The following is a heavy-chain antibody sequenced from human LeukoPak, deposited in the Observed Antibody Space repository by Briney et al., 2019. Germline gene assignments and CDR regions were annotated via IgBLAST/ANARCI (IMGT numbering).Heavy chain of an antibody. D-gene: IGHD4-11*01. J-gene: IGHJ4*02. V-gene: IGHV4-59*01. CDR3: ATLGVTKGRAYFDY. CDR1: GGSISSYY. CDR2: IYYSGST. Sequence: PSETLSLTCTVSGGSISSYYLTWIRQPPGKGLECIGYIYYSGSTNYSPSLKSRVTISLDTSKNQFSLNLRSVTAADTAVYYCATLGVTKGRAYFDYWGQGTLVTVSS.